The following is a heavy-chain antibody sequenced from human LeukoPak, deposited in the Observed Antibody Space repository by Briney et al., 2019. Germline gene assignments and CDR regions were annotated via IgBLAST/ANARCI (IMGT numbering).Heavy chain of an antibody. CDR1: GYTLTELS. J-gene: IGHJ1*01. CDR2: FDPEDGET. CDR3: ATEGGYDGNPRNFQH. D-gene: IGHD4-23*01. V-gene: IGHV1-24*01. Sequence: ASVKVSCKVSGYTLTELSMHWVRQAPGKGLEWMGGFDPEDGETIYAQKFQGRVTMTEDTSTDTAYMELSSLRSEDTAVYYCATEGGYDGNPRNFQHWGQGTLVTVSS.